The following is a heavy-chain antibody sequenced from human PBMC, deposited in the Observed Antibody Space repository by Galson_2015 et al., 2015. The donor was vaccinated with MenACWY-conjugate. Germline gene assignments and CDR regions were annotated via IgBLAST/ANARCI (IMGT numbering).Heavy chain of an antibody. J-gene: IGHJ4*02. CDR2: ISASNGNA. V-gene: IGHV1-18*04. D-gene: IGHD6-13*01. CDR3: AREMGYFDH. Sequence: SGLIFTNNGFSWVRQAPGQGLEWMGWISASNGNAKYAQKFQDRVTLATDRSTSTAYMELRNLTSDDTALYYCAREMGYFDHWGQGSLVTVSS. CDR1: GLIFTNNG.